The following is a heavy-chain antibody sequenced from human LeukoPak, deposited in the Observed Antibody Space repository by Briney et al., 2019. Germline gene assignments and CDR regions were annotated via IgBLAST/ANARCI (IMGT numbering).Heavy chain of an antibody. Sequence: GESLKISCKGSGYSFTSYWIGWVRQMPGKGLEWMGIIYPGDSDTRYSPSLQGQVTISADKSISTAYLQWSSLKASDTAMYYCARHRITGTTLSWFDPWGQGTLVTVSS. CDR2: IYPGDSDT. J-gene: IGHJ5*02. V-gene: IGHV5-51*01. D-gene: IGHD1-20*01. CDR1: GYSFTSYW. CDR3: ARHRITGTTLSWFDP.